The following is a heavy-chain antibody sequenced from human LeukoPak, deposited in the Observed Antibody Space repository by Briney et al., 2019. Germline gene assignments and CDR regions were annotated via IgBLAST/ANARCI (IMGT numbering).Heavy chain of an antibody. CDR1: GFSVSSNY. Sequence: GGSLRLSCAASGFSVSSNYMSWVRQAPGKGLEWVSVFYAAGSTYYADSVKGRFTISRDTSKNTLYLQMNSLRAEDTAVYYCTKPARAVGLDYWGQGTLVTVSS. J-gene: IGHJ4*02. CDR3: TKPARAVGLDY. D-gene: IGHD6-19*01. V-gene: IGHV3-53*01. CDR2: FYAAGST.